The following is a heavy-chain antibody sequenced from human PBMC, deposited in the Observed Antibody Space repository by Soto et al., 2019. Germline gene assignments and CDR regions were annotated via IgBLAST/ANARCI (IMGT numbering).Heavy chain of an antibody. CDR2: INPSGGST. D-gene: IGHD3-22*01. J-gene: IGHJ4*02. CDR3: ARNYYDSSGYYYVTFDY. Sequence: QVQLVQSGAEVKKPGASVKVSCKASGYTFTSYYMHWVRQAPGQGLEWMGIINPSGGSTRNAQKCKGRVTMTRDTSTSTVYMELSSLRSEDTAVYYCARNYYDSSGYYYVTFDYWGQGTLVTVSS. CDR1: GYTFTSYY. V-gene: IGHV1-46*01.